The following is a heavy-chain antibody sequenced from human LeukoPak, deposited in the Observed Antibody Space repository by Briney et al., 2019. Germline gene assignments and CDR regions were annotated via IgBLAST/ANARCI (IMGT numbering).Heavy chain of an antibody. Sequence: GGSLRLSCAASGFNFDDYAMNWVRQAPGKGLEWVSLITFDGDYTYYADSVKGRFTISRDNGKNSLLLQMNSLRAEDTAVYYCAREASYSSSWATFDNWGQGTLVTVSS. D-gene: IGHD6-13*01. CDR1: GFNFDDYA. J-gene: IGHJ4*02. CDR2: ITFDGDYT. CDR3: AREASYSSSWATFDN. V-gene: IGHV3-43D*03.